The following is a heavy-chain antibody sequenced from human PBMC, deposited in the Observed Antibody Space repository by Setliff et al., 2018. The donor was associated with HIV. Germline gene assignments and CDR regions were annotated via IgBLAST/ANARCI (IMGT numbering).Heavy chain of an antibody. CDR1: GFSVSSPY. CDR3: ARVRSSGWYDWAFDY. CDR2: ISGSGGST. Sequence: HPGGSLRLSCAASGFSVSSPYMSWVRQAPGKGLEWVSVISGSGGSTYYADSVQGRFTISRDNAKNTLYLQMNSLRAEDTAVYYCARVRSSGWYDWAFDYWGQGTLVTVSS. D-gene: IGHD6-19*01. J-gene: IGHJ4*02. V-gene: IGHV3-53*01.